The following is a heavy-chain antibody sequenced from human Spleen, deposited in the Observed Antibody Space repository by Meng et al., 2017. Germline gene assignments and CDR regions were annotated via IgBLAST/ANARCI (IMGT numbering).Heavy chain of an antibody. CDR1: GFTFSGSA. J-gene: IGHJ4*02. Sequence: EVQLVESGGGLVQPGGSLKLSCAASGFTFSGSAMHWVRQASGKGLEWVGRIRSKANSYATAYAASVKGRFTISRDNSKNTLYLQMNSLRAEDTAVYYCALTAVGATFDYWGQGTLVTVSS. V-gene: IGHV3-73*01. CDR2: IRSKANSYAT. CDR3: ALTAVGATFDY. D-gene: IGHD1-26*01.